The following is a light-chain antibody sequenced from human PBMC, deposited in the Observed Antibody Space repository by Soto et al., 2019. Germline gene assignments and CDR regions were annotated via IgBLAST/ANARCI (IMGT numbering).Light chain of an antibody. CDR3: QQSYSTPRFT. J-gene: IGKJ3*01. V-gene: IGKV1-39*01. CDR2: AAS. Sequence: DIPMTQSPSSLSASVGDRVTITCRASQSISSYLNWYQQKPGKAAKLLIYAASSLQSGVPSRFSGSGSGTDFTLTISSLQPEDFATYYCQQSYSTPRFTFGPGTKVDIK. CDR1: QSISSY.